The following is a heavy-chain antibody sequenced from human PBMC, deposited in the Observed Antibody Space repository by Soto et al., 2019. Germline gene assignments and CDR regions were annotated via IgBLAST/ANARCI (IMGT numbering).Heavy chain of an antibody. J-gene: IGHJ4*02. CDR3: ARYNAVADPYYFDY. CDR2: ISDGVDRA. Sequence: GSLRLSCAASGFNFATYSMSWVRQAPGKGLEWVAGISDGVDRAYYGDSVKGRFTISRDTSKNMLYLHMNSLRAEDTAIYYCARYNAVADPYYFDYWGQGTLVTVSS. D-gene: IGHD6-19*01. CDR1: GFNFATYS. V-gene: IGHV3-23*01.